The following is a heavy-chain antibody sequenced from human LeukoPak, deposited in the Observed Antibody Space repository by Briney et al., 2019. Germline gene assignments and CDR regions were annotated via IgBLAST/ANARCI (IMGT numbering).Heavy chain of an antibody. CDR1: GYTFTSYG. CDR2: ISAYNGKT. Sequence: ASVKVSCKDSGYTFTSYGISWVRQAPGQGLEWMGWISAYNGKTNHAQNFQGRVTMTTDTSTSTAYMELRSLRSDDTAVYYCARDGKQQLGFDYWGQGTLVTVSS. J-gene: IGHJ4*02. V-gene: IGHV1-18*01. D-gene: IGHD6-13*01. CDR3: ARDGKQQLGFDY.